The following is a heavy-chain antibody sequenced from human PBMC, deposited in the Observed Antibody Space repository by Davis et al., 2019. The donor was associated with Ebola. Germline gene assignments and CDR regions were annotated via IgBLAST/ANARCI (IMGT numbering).Heavy chain of an antibody. CDR3: AKTRSIVVVVPYDY. CDR2: ISSSSSYI. V-gene: IGHV3-21*04. D-gene: IGHD2-15*01. CDR1: GFTFSSYS. Sequence: GGSLRLSCAASGFTFSSYSMNWVRQAPGKGLEWVSSISSSSSYIYYADSVKGRFTISRDNAKNSLYLQMNSLRAEDTAVYYCAKTRSIVVVVPYDYWGQGTLVTVSS. J-gene: IGHJ4*02.